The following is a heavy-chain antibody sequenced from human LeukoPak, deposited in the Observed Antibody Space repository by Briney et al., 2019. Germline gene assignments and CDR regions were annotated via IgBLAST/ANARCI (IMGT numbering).Heavy chain of an antibody. Sequence: SETLSLTCTVSGGSIRSYYWSWIRQPPGKGLEWIGYIYYSGSTNYNPSLKSRVTISVDTSKNQFSLKLSSVTAADTAVYYCARDPRTTVDYYYYGMDVWGKGTTVTVSS. V-gene: IGHV4-59*01. D-gene: IGHD4-23*01. CDR1: GGSIRSYY. CDR3: ARDPRTTVDYYYYGMDV. J-gene: IGHJ6*04. CDR2: IYYSGST.